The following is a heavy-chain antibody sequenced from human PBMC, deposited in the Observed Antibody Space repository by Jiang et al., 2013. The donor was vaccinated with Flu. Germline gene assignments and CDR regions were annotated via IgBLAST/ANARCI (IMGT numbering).Heavy chain of an antibody. D-gene: IGHD3-22*01. CDR3: ARDHEGGSSGTFDQ. V-gene: IGHV3-13*01. J-gene: IGHJ4*02. CDR2: IGSAGDI. Sequence: GLVXPGGSLRLSCAASGFNFSNYDMHWVRQVTGKGLEWVSVIGSAGDIYYSDSVKGRFTVSRDNAKNSLYLDMSSLRAGDTAVYYCARDHEGGSSGTFDQWGQGTLVTVSS. CDR1: GFNFSNYD.